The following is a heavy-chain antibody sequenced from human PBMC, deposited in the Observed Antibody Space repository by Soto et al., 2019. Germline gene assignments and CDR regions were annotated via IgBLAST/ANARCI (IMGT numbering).Heavy chain of an antibody. CDR1: GGSISSTNYY. Sequence: QLQLQESGPGLVKPSETLSLTCTVSGGSISSTNYYWGWIRQPPGKGLEWIGSIYYSGSTYYNPSLKSRVTISVDTSKNQFSLKLSSVTAADTAVYYCARRGGSSSWNWFDPWGHGTLVTVST. CDR3: ARRGGSSSWNWFDP. CDR2: IYYSGST. V-gene: IGHV4-39*01. J-gene: IGHJ5*02. D-gene: IGHD6-13*01.